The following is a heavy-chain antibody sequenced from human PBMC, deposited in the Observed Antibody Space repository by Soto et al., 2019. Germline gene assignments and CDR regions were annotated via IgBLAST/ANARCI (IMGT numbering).Heavy chain of an antibody. V-gene: IGHV1-69*13. Sequence: GASVKVSCKASGGTFISYAISWVRQAPGQGLEWMGGIIPIFGTANYAQKFQGRVTITADESTSTAYMELSSLRSEDTAVYYCARAPIAARLHWFDPWGQGTLVTVSS. CDR2: IIPIFGTA. D-gene: IGHD6-6*01. CDR3: ARAPIAARLHWFDP. J-gene: IGHJ5*02. CDR1: GGTFISYA.